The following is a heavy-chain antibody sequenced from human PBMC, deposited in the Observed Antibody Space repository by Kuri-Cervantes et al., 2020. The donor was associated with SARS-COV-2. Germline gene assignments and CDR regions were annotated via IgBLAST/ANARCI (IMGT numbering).Heavy chain of an antibody. J-gene: IGHJ4*02. Sequence: GESLKISCAASAFTFNNYGMSWVRQAPGKGLEWVSGISGSGDNTYYADSVKGRFTISRDNFKNTVYLQMNSLRAEDTAVYYCANAYGVGVLVDWGQGILVTVSS. V-gene: IGHV3-23*01. CDR1: AFTFNNYG. CDR2: ISGSGDNT. CDR3: ANAYGVGVLVD. D-gene: IGHD3-3*01.